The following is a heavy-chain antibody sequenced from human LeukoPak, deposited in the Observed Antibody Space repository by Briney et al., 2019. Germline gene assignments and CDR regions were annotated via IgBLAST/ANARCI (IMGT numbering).Heavy chain of an antibody. V-gene: IGHV3-48*01. J-gene: IGHJ4*02. CDR2: ISTSSNTI. CDR1: GFTFSSYS. Sequence: GGSLRLSCAASGFTFSSYSMNWVRQAPGKGMEWVSYISTSSNTIYYADSVKGGFTISRDNAKNSLYLQMNSLRAEDTAVYYCARGDCSGGSCYLSLTTIDYWGQGTLVTVSS. CDR3: ARGDCSGGSCYLSLTTIDY. D-gene: IGHD2-15*01.